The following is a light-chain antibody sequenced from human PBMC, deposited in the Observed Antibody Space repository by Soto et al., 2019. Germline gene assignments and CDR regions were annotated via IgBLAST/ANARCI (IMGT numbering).Light chain of an antibody. V-gene: IGKV1-5*01. CDR3: QQYDSSRT. CDR2: DVS. CDR1: QSISTW. Sequence: DVQMTQSPSTLSASVGDRVTITCRASQSISTWLAWYQQKPGRAPRLLIYDVSNLESGVPSRFSGSGSGTEFTLTITCLQPEDFGIYYCQQYDSSRTFGQGTKVDFK. J-gene: IGKJ1*01.